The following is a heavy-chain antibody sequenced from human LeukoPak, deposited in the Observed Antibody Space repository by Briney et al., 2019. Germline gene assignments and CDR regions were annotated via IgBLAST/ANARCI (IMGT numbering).Heavy chain of an antibody. J-gene: IGHJ6*02. CDR1: GFTFSSYS. V-gene: IGHV3-21*04. CDR2: ISSSGSTI. D-gene: IGHD2-15*01. Sequence: GGSLRLSCAASGFTFSSYSMNWVRQAPGKGLEWVSSISSSGSTIYYADSVKGRFTISRDNAKNSLYLQMNSLRAEDTAVYYCASQYSLYYGMDVWGQGTTVTVSS. CDR3: ASQYSLYYGMDV.